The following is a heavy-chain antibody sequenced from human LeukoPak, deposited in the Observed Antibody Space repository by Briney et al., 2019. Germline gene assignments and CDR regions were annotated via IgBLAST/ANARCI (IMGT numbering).Heavy chain of an antibody. J-gene: IGHJ4*02. D-gene: IGHD1-26*01. Sequence: SVKDSCKASGGTFSSYTISWVRQAPGQGLEWMGRIIPILGIANYAQKFQGRVTITADKSTSTAYMELSSLRSEDTAVYYCARWFVGATRANDYWGQGTLVTVSS. CDR1: GGTFSSYT. V-gene: IGHV1-69*02. CDR3: ARWFVGATRANDY. CDR2: IIPILGIA.